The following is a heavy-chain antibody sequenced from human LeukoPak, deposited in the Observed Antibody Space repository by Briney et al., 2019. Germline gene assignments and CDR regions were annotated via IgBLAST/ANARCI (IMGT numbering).Heavy chain of an antibody. D-gene: IGHD3-10*01. Sequence: GASVKVSCKASGYTFTGYYIHWVRQAPGQGLEWMGWINPNSGGTNYAQKFQGRVTMTRDTSISTAYMELSRLRSDDTAVYYCARDGGSGSPYGMDVWGQGTTVTVSS. V-gene: IGHV1-2*02. CDR3: ARDGGSGSPYGMDV. J-gene: IGHJ6*02. CDR1: GYTFTGYY. CDR2: INPNSGGT.